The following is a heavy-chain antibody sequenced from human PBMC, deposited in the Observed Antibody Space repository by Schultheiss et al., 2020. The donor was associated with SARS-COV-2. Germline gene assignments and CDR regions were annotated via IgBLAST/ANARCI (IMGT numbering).Heavy chain of an antibody. J-gene: IGHJ6*03. CDR3: ATLTYYDFWRNPQDYYYYYMDV. Sequence: GESLKISCAASGFTFSDYYMSWIRQAPGKGLEWVSYISSSGSTIYYADSVKGRFTISRDNAKNSLYLQMNSLRAEDTAVYYCATLTYYDFWRNPQDYYYYYMDVWGKGTTVTVSS. CDR1: GFTFSDYY. V-gene: IGHV3-11*04. D-gene: IGHD3-3*01. CDR2: ISSSGSTI.